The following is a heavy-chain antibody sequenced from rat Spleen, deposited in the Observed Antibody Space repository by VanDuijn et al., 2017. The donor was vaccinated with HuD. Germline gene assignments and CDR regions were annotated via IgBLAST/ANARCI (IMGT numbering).Heavy chain of an antibody. D-gene: IGHD1-11*01. CDR1: GFSITTHY. CDR2: INYSGST. CDR3: ARMHYGLDY. V-gene: IGHV3-1*01. Sequence: EVQLQESGPGLVKPSQSLSLTCSVTGFSITTHYWDWIRKFPGNKMEWMGYINYSGSTTYNPSLKSRISITRDTSKNQFFLQVKSVTTADTATYYCARMHYGLDYWGQGVMVTVSS. J-gene: IGHJ2*01.